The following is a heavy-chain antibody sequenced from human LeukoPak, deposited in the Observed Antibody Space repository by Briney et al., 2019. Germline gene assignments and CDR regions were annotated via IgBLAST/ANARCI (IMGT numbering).Heavy chain of an antibody. CDR1: GFTFSSYA. CDR3: ARGAWGSYSTYYFDY. Sequence: GGSLRLSCAASGFTFSSYAMSWVRQAPGKGLEWVSSISSSSSYIYYTDSVKGRFTISRDNAKNSLYLQMNSLRAEDTAVYYCARGAWGSYSTYYFDYWGQGTLVTVSS. D-gene: IGHD3-16*01. CDR2: ISSSSSYI. J-gene: IGHJ4*02. V-gene: IGHV3-21*01.